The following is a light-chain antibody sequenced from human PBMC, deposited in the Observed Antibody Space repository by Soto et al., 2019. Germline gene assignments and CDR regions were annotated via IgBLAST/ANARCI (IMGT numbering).Light chain of an antibody. CDR2: DAS. V-gene: IGKV3-11*01. CDR1: QSVSNY. CDR3: QQRSNWWT. Sequence: EIVLTQSPATLSLSPGERATLSCRVSQSVSNYLAWYRQKPGQAPRLLIYDASNRATGIPARFSGSGSGTDFTLTISSLEPEDFAVYYCQQRSNWWTFGQGTKVDIK. J-gene: IGKJ1*01.